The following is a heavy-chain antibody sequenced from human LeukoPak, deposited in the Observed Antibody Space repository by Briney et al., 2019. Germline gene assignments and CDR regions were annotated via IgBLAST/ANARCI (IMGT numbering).Heavy chain of an antibody. J-gene: IGHJ4*02. D-gene: IGHD1-20*01. V-gene: IGHV3-30-3*01. CDR2: ISYDGSNE. CDR1: GFTFSTYA. CDR3: ARDNWSFDY. Sequence: PGGSLRLSCAASGFTFSTYAMHWARQAPGRGLEWVAVISYDGSNEYYADSVKGRFTISRDNSKNTLYLQVNSLRAEDTAVYYCARDNWSFDYWGQGTLVTVSS.